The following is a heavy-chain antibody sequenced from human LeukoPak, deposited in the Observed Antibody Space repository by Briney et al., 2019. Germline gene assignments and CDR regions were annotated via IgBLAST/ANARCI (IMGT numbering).Heavy chain of an antibody. CDR3: AKDRYDSSGEFDP. Sequence: GGSLRLSCAASGFTFSNYWMTWVRQAPGKGLEWVAVIWFDGSNKYYADSVKGRFTISRDNSKNTLYLQMNSLRAEDTAVYYCAKDRYDSSGEFDPWGQGTLVTVSS. V-gene: IGHV3-33*06. J-gene: IGHJ5*02. CDR1: GFTFSNYW. D-gene: IGHD3-22*01. CDR2: IWFDGSNK.